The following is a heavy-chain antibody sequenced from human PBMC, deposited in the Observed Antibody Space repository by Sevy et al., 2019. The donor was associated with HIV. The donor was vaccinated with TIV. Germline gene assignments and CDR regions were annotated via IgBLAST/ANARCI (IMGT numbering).Heavy chain of an antibody. CDR3: ARGRVGDSSSWYGAFDV. CDR1: GGSINSGGYS. J-gene: IGHJ3*01. D-gene: IGHD6-13*01. Sequence: QTLSLTCAVSGGSINSGGYSWSWIRQPPGKGLEWIGYIFQSGATYYIPSLQSRASISVDMSKNQFSLNLRSVTAADTAGYYCARGRVGDSSSWYGAFDVWGQGTMVTVSS. V-gene: IGHV4-30-2*01. CDR2: IFQSGAT.